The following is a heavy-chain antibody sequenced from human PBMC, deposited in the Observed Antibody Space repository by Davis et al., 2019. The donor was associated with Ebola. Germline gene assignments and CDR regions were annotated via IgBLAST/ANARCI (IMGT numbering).Heavy chain of an antibody. CDR2: IYYSGSP. D-gene: IGHD3-3*01. J-gene: IGHJ6*02. V-gene: IGHV4-59*08. CDR1: GGSTSSYY. CDR3: SRWILEWKFYYVMYV. Sequence: MPSETLSLTCTVSGGSTSSYYWSWIRQLPGKGLEWIGYIYYSGSPNYNPSLKSRVTITVDTSKNQFSLKLSSVTAADTAVYYCSRWILEWKFYYVMYVWGQWTTVTVSS.